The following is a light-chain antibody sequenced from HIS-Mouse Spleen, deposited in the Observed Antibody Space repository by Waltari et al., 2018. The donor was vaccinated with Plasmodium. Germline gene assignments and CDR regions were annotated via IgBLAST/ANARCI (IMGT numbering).Light chain of an antibody. Sequence: QSALTQPPSASGSPGQSVTISCTGTSSDVGGYNYVTWYQHHPVKAPKLMIYAVSKRPSGVPDRFSGSKSGNTASLTVSGLQAEDEADYYCSSYAGSNNVVFGGGTKLTVL. CDR1: SSDVGGYNY. V-gene: IGLV2-8*01. CDR2: AVS. CDR3: SSYAGSNNVV. J-gene: IGLJ2*01.